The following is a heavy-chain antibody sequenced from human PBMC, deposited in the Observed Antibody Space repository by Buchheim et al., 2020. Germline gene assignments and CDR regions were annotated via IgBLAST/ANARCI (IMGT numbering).Heavy chain of an antibody. CDR1: GYTFTGYY. D-gene: IGHD2-2*01. CDR3: ARGPYYCSSTSCYQFDY. J-gene: IGHJ4*02. CDR2: INPNSGGT. Sequence: QVQLVQSGAEVKKPGASVKVSCKASGYTFTGYYMHWVRQAPGQGLEWMGWINPNSGGTNYAQKFEGWVTMTRDTSISTAYMELSRLRSDDTAVYYCARGPYYCSSTSCYQFDYWGQGTL. V-gene: IGHV1-2*04.